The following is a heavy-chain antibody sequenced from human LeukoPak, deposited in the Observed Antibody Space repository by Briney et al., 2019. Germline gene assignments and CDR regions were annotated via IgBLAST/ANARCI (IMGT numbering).Heavy chain of an antibody. D-gene: IGHD4/OR15-4a*01. CDR2: VYYSGST. Sequence: SETLSLTCTVSGGSISSYYWSWIRQPPGRGLEWIGYVYYSGSTNYNPSLKSRVTISVDTSKIQFSLKLSSVTAADTAVYYCARQGYGDNWFDPWGQGTLVTVSS. J-gene: IGHJ5*02. V-gene: IGHV4-59*08. CDR1: GGSISSYY. CDR3: ARQGYGDNWFDP.